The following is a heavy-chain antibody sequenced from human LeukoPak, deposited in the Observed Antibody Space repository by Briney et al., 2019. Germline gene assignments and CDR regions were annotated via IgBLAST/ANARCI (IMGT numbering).Heavy chain of an antibody. CDR1: AGSISSSSYF. Sequence: SETLSLTCTVSAGSISSSSYFWGWVRQPAGKGLEWPVSIYYSRSTYYNPSLKSRVTLSIDMSKNQFALRLSSVTAADTGIYYCARAFDIRGYQYKGFDPWGQGTLVTVSS. CDR2: IYYSRST. CDR3: ARAFDIRGYQYKGFDP. J-gene: IGHJ5*02. V-gene: IGHV4-39*06. D-gene: IGHD3-22*01.